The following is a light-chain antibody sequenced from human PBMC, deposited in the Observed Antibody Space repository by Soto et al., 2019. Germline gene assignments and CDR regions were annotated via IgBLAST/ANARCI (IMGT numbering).Light chain of an antibody. CDR1: QSLSSSY. Sequence: EIVLTQSPGTLSLSPGERATLSCRASQSLSSSYLAWYQQKPGQAPRLLIYDASSRATGIPDRFSGSGSGTDFTLTISRMEPEDSAVYYCQQYNNWPFTFGPGTKVDI. CDR2: DAS. J-gene: IGKJ3*01. V-gene: IGKV3D-20*02. CDR3: QQYNNWPFT.